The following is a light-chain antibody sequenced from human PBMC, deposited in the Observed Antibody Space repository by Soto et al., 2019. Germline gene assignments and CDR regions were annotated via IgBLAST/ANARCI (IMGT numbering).Light chain of an antibody. Sequence: EIVLTQSPGTLSLSPGERATLSCRASQSVSSSYLAWYQQKPGQAPTLLIYGASSRATGIPDRFSGSGSGTDFTLTISRLEPEECAVYYCQQYGSSPRTFGQGTKVEIK. CDR1: QSVSSSY. CDR2: GAS. J-gene: IGKJ1*01. V-gene: IGKV3-20*01. CDR3: QQYGSSPRT.